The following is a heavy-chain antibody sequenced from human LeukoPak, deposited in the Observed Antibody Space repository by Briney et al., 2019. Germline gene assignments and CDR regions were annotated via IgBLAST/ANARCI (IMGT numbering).Heavy chain of an antibody. CDR3: ARDHLPTYYYGSGTKGHDAFDI. V-gene: IGHV1-69*13. CDR1: GGTFSSYA. CDR2: IIPIFGTA. Sequence: GASVKVSCKASGGTFSSYAISWVRQAPGQGLEWMGGIIPIFGTANYAQKFRGRVTITADESTSTAYMELSSLRSEDTAVYYCARDHLPTYYYGSGTKGHDAFDIWGQGTMVTVSS. D-gene: IGHD3-10*01. J-gene: IGHJ3*02.